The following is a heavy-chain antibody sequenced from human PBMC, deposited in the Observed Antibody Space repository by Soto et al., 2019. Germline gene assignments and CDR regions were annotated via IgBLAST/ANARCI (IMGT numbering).Heavy chain of an antibody. Sequence: PSETLSLTCTVSGGPFRIGCHYWTCVRQLTGKGREWIGNIYYRGSTYYNPFLKSRVTISVDTSKNQCSLKLSFVAAADTAVYYCARGGFQGYYYDSSGYYWDYWGQGTLVTVSS. CDR1: GGPFRIGCHY. CDR3: ARGGFQGYYYDSSGYYWDY. D-gene: IGHD3-22*01. J-gene: IGHJ4*02. CDR2: IYYRGST. V-gene: IGHV4-31*03.